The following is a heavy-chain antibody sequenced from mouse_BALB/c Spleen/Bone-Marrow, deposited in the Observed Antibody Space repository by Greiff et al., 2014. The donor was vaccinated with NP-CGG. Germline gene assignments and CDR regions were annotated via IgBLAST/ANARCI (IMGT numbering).Heavy chain of an antibody. D-gene: IGHD2-10*02. CDR2: INPYNDVT. CDR1: GYTFTEYT. CDR3: TRKKYGNYLFDQ. V-gene: IGHV1-18*01. J-gene: IGHJ2*01. Sequence: VQLQQSGPELVKPGASVKISCKTSGYTFTEYTMHWMKQSHGRSLEWIGGINPYNDVTTYNQKFKGKATLTVDKSSSTAYMELRSLTSEDSAVYYNTRKKYGNYLFDQWGQGPTRTGST.